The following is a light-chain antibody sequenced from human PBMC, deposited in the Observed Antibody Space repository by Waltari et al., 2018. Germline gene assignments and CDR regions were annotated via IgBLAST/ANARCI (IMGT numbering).Light chain of an antibody. CDR2: DAS. CDR3: QQRSNWTPHT. J-gene: IGKJ2*01. CDR1: QSVGTY. Sequence: EILFTQSPGTLSLSPGETATLSCRASQSVGTYLAWYQQKPGQAARLHIFDASNTATGIPDRFRGSGSGTDFTLTFSSLEPEDFAVYYCQQRSNWTPHTFGQGARLEIK. V-gene: IGKV3-11*01.